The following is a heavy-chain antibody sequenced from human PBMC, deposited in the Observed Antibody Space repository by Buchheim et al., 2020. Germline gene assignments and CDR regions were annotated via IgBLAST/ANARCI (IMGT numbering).Heavy chain of an antibody. CDR1: GDFISSGNW. CDR3: ARGVEGQQLGT. D-gene: IGHD6-13*01. Sequence: QVQLQESGPGLVKPSGTLSLTCAVSGDFISSGNWWGWVRQPPGKGLEWIGEIYHIGSTNSNPPLKSRVTISEDKSRNRFSLKLNSVTAADTAVYYCARGVEGQQLGTWGQGTL. CDR2: IYHIGST. V-gene: IGHV4-4*02. J-gene: IGHJ5*02.